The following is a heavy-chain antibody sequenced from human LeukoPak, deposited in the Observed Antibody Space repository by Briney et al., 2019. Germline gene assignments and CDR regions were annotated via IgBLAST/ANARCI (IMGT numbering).Heavy chain of an antibody. CDR2: INHSGST. V-gene: IGHV4-34*01. CDR3: ARDSPGA. CDR1: GGSFSGYY. J-gene: IGHJ5*02. Sequence: SETLSLTCAVYGGSFSGYYWSWIRQPPGKGLEWIGEINHSGSTNYNPSLKSRVTISVDTSKNQFSLKLSSVTAADTAVYYCARDSPGAWGQGTLVTVSS.